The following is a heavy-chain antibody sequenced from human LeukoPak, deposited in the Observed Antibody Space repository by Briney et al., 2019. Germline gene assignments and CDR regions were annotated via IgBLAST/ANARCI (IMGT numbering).Heavy chain of an antibody. CDR2: IYYSGST. J-gene: IGHJ4*02. CDR1: GGSISFYY. V-gene: IGHV4-59*01. Sequence: SETLSLTCTVSGGSISFYYWSWIRQPPGKGPGWIGYIYYSGSTNYNPSLKSRVTISVDTSKNQFSLKLSSVTAADTAVYYCASTTSYGAYSYYFDYWGQGTLVTVSS. CDR3: ASTTSYGAYSYYFDY. D-gene: IGHD4-17*01.